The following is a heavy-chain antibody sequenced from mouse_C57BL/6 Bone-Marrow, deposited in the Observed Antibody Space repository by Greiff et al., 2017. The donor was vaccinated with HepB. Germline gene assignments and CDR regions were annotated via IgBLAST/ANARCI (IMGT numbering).Heavy chain of an antibody. Sequence: EVQLQESGGGLVQPGGSLKLSCAASGFTFSDYYMYWVRQTPEKRLEWVAYISNGGGSTYYPDTVKGRFTISRDNAKNTLYLQMSRLKSEDTAMYYCARHGKGRDYAMDYWGQGTSVTVSS. V-gene: IGHV5-12*01. CDR2: ISNGGGST. CDR1: GFTFSDYY. CDR3: ARHGKGRDYAMDY. J-gene: IGHJ4*01. D-gene: IGHD2-1*01.